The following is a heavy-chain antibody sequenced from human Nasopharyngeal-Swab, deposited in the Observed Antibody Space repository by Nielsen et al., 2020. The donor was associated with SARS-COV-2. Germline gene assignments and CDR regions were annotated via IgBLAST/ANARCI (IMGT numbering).Heavy chain of an antibody. CDR2: IAYDGSNK. CDR1: GFTFSSYG. V-gene: IGHV3-30*18. J-gene: IGHJ4*02. CDR3: AKSDSSGYVFDD. D-gene: IGHD3-22*01. Sequence: GGSLRLSCAASGFTFSSYGMHWVRQAPGKGLEWVAVIAYDGSNKYYADSVKGRFTISRYNSKNTLYLQMNSLRAEGTAVYYCAKSDSSGYVFDDWGQGTLVTVSS.